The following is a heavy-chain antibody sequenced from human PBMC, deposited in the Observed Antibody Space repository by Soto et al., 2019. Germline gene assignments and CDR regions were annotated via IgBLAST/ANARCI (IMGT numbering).Heavy chain of an antibody. CDR2: IYSRGTT. CDR3: ATGRISRGLDV. CDR1: GGTICSYY. J-gene: IGHJ6*02. D-gene: IGHD2-15*01. V-gene: IGHV4-59*12. Sequence: SETLSLTCSVSGGTICSYYWSWIRQPPGKGLEWIGYIYSRGTTSYNPSLKSRATILVDTSKNQFSLRLTSVTATDTAVYYCATGRISRGLDVWGQGTTVTVSS.